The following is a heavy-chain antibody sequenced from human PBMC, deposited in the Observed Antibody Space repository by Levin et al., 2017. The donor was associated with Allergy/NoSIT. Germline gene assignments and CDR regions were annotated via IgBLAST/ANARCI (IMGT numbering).Heavy chain of an antibody. J-gene: IGHJ6*02. Sequence: SQTLSLTCAVYGGSFRGYYWNWIRQPPGKGLEWIGEIIHSGSTNYSPSLKSRVTISVDTSKNQLSLKLSSVTAADTAVYYCAGSPSGNYYGMDVWGQGTTVTVSS. CDR1: GGSFRGYY. CDR3: AGSPSGNYYGMDV. D-gene: IGHD3-10*01. V-gene: IGHV4-34*12. CDR2: IIHSGST.